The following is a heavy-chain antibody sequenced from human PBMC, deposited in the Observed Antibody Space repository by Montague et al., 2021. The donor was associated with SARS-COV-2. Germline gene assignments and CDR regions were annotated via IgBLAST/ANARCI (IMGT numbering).Heavy chain of an antibody. CDR3: ARLRDGVVPSPILGVGPYYSYYYMDV. J-gene: IGHJ6*03. V-gene: IGHV4-34*01. CDR1: GTSFSGYY. CDR2: INHGGST. Sequence: SETLSLTCAVHGTSFSGYYWKWIRQPPRKGLEWIGEINHGGSTKYSPSLKSRLTISADTSKNQFSLKLTSVAAADTAVYYYARLRDGVVPSPILGVGPYYSYYYMDVWGKGATVTVSS. D-gene: IGHD3-10*01.